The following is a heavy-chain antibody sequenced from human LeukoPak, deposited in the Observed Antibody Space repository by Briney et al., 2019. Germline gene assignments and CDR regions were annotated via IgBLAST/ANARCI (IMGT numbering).Heavy chain of an antibody. V-gene: IGHV3-66*01. CDR2: LYASGIT. CDR3: AAKGNGYTGIYVFAH. CDR1: GFGVSVNY. Sequence: HPGGSLRLSCAASGFGVSVNYMSWVRQAPGKGLEWVSVLYASGITKYADSVKGRFTISRDTSDNTLNLQMNDLGAEDSAVYYCAAKGNGYTGIYVFAHWGQGTLVTVSA. D-gene: IGHD1-26*01. J-gene: IGHJ4*02.